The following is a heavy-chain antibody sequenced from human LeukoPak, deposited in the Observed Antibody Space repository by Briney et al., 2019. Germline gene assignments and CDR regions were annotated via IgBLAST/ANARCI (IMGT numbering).Heavy chain of an antibody. J-gene: IGHJ3*02. CDR3: ARPYCSSTSCYTRDDAFGI. CDR1: GYSFTSYW. Sequence: GESLKISCKGSGYSFTSYWIGWARQMPGKGLEWMGIIYPGDSDTRYSPSFQGQVTISADKSISTAYLQWSSLKASDTAMYYCARPYCSSTSCYTRDDAFGIWGQGTMVTVSS. V-gene: IGHV5-51*01. D-gene: IGHD2-2*02. CDR2: IYPGDSDT.